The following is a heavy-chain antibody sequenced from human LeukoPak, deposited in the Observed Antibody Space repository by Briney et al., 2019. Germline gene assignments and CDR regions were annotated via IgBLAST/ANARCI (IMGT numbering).Heavy chain of an antibody. CDR2: IIPIFGTA. V-gene: IGHV1-69*05. CDR1: GGTFSSYA. J-gene: IGHJ4*02. D-gene: IGHD6-13*01. CDR3: AGGIAAAGTYYFDY. Sequence: GASVKVSCKASGGTFSSYAISWVRQAPGQGLEWMGRIIPIFGTANYAQKFQGRVTITTDESTSTAYMELSSLRSEDTAVYYCAGGIAAAGTYYFDYWGQGILVTVSS.